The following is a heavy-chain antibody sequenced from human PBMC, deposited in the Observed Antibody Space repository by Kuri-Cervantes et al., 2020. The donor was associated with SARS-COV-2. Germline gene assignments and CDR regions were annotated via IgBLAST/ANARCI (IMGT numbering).Heavy chain of an antibody. Sequence: GEALKIYCAASGFTFSSYEMNWVRQAPGKGLEWVSYIISSGSTIYYADSVKGRFTISRDNAKNSLYLQMNSLRAEDTAVYYCASSIASGAFDIWGQGTMVTVSS. CDR2: IISSGSTI. CDR3: ASSIASGAFDI. V-gene: IGHV3-48*03. J-gene: IGHJ3*02. D-gene: IGHD1-26*01. CDR1: GFTFSSYE.